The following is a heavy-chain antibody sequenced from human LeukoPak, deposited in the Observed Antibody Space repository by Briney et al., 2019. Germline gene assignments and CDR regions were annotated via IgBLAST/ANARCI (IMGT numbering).Heavy chain of an antibody. V-gene: IGHV1-69*04. CDR3: ARGIAAAGVDY. Sequence: SVKVSCKASGGTFSSYAISWVRQAPGQGLEWMGRIIPILGIANYAQKFQGRVTITADKPTSTAYMELSSLRSEDTAVYYCARGIAAAGVDYWGQGTLVTVSS. D-gene: IGHD6-13*01. J-gene: IGHJ4*02. CDR1: GGTFSSYA. CDR2: IIPILGIA.